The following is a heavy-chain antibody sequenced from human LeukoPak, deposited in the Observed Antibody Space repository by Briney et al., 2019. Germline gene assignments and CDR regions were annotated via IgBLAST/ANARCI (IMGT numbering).Heavy chain of an antibody. CDR2: IYSSVST. CDR1: GGSINSYY. CDR3: ARGGKATVVTM. Sequence: SETLSLTCTVSGGSINSYYWSWIRQPAGKGLEIGRIYSSVSTNYNPSLKSRLSMSVDTSKNQFSLKLTSVTAADTAVYYCARGGKATVVTMWGQGILVTVSS. J-gene: IGHJ4*02. V-gene: IGHV4-4*07. D-gene: IGHD4-23*01.